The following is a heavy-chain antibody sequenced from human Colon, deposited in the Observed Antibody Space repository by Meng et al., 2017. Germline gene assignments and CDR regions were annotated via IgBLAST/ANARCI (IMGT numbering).Heavy chain of an antibody. Sequence: QVQLVQSGAEEKKPGASVKVSCKAYGYTFTSYGISWVRQAPGQGLEWVAWISAYNGNTIYAQKVQGRVTLTTDTSTSTAYMELRSQISDDTAVYYCGRSGAYDYRIDSWGQGTLVTVSS. CDR1: GYTFTSYG. J-gene: IGHJ5*01. D-gene: IGHD5-12*01. CDR2: ISAYNGNT. V-gene: IGHV1-18*01. CDR3: GRSGAYDYRIDS.